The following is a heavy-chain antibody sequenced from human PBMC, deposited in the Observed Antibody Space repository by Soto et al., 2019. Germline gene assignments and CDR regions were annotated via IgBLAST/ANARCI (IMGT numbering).Heavy chain of an antibody. CDR2: INHSGST. CDR3: ASRRRIAVAAHAYYYYGMDV. CDR1: GGSFSGYY. Sequence: PSETLSLTCAVYGGSFSGYYWSWIRQPPGKGLEWIGEINHSGSTNYNPSLKSRVTISVDTSKNQFSLKLSSVTAADTAVYYCASRRRIAVAAHAYYYYGMDVWGQGTTVTVSS. D-gene: IGHD6-19*01. J-gene: IGHJ6*02. V-gene: IGHV4-34*01.